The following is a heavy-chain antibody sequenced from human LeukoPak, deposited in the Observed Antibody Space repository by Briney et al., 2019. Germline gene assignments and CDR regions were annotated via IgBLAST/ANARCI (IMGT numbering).Heavy chain of an antibody. V-gene: IGHV3-23*01. J-gene: IGHJ4*02. Sequence: PGGSLRLSCAASGFTFSSYAMSWVRQAPGKGLEWVSAISGSGGSTYYADSVKGRFTISRDNSKNTLYLQMNSLRAEDTAVYYCAKERQNYYDSSGYPIDYWGQGTLVTVSS. CDR1: GFTFSSYA. D-gene: IGHD3-22*01. CDR2: ISGSGGST. CDR3: AKERQNYYDSSGYPIDY.